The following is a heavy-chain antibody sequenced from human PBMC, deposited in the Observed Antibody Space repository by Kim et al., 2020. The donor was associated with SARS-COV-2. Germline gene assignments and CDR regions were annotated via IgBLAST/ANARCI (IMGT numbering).Heavy chain of an antibody. CDR1: GGSISGFY. Sequence: SETLSLTCTVSGGSISGFYWSWIRQSPGKGLEWIAYIYDRGDTNSNPSLKSRVTISLDTSKRQFSLNLHSVTAADTALYYCARHPRTAATGNYRFDLWGRGTLVTVSS. CDR2: IYDRGDT. J-gene: IGHJ2*01. D-gene: IGHD4-4*01. CDR3: ARHPRTAATGNYRFDL. V-gene: IGHV4-59*08.